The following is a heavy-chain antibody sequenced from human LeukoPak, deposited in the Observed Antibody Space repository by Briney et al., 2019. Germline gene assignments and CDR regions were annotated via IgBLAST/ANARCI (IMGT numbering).Heavy chain of an antibody. CDR1: GFAFNKYE. CDR3: TRDAGTRLKYIFGYGDY. Sequence: GGSLRLFCVASGFAFNKYEMNRVRDAPAKGLVWGWYISTSGATIYYADAVKGRFTISRDNAKNSRYLQMNRLRAEDTAVYYCTRDAGTRLKYIFGYGDYWGQGALVTVSS. CDR2: ISTSGATI. J-gene: IGHJ4*02. V-gene: IGHV3-48*03. D-gene: IGHD5-18*01.